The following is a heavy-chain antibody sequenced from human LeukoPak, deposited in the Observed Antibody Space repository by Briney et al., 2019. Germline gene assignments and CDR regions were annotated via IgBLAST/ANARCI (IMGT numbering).Heavy chain of an antibody. V-gene: IGHV1-69*06. J-gene: IGHJ4*02. D-gene: IGHD5-24*01. Sequence: SVKVSCKASGGTFSSYAISWVRQAPGQGLEWMGGIIPIFGTANYEQKFQGRVTITADKSTSTAYMELSGLRSEDTAVYYCARVPPGGDQTFDYWGQGTLVTVSS. CDR2: IIPIFGTA. CDR1: GGTFSSYA. CDR3: ARVPPGGDQTFDY.